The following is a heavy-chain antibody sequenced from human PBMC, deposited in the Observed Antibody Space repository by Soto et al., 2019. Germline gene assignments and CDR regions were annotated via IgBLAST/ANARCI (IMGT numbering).Heavy chain of an antibody. CDR1: GYTFTSYA. CDR2: INAGNGNT. V-gene: IGHV1-3*01. J-gene: IGHJ6*02. D-gene: IGHD3-3*01. Sequence: ASVKVSCKASGYTFTSYAMHWVRQAPGQRLEWMGWINAGNGNTKYSQKFQGRVTITRDTSASTAYMELSSLRSEDTAVYYCARVAPLRFLEWHYYYGMDVWGQGTTVTVSS. CDR3: ARVAPLRFLEWHYYYGMDV.